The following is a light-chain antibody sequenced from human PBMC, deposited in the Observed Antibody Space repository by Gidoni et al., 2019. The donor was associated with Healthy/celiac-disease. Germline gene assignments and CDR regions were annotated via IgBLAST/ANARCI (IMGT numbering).Light chain of an antibody. J-gene: IGKJ2*01. V-gene: IGKV3-20*01. Sequence: EIVLTQSPGTLSLSPGERATLSCRASQSVSSSYLAWYQQKPGQAPRLLIYGASSRATGIPDRFSGSGSGTDFTLTISRLEPEDFAVYYCQQTGYTFXQXTKVXIK. CDR3: QQTGYT. CDR2: GAS. CDR1: QSVSSSY.